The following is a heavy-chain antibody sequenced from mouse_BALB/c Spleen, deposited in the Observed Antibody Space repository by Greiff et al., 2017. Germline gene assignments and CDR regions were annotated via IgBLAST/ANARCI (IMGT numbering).Heavy chain of an antibody. J-gene: IGHJ2*01. CDR3: AREGKGDYFDY. CDR1: GYAFTNYL. D-gene: IGHD2-1*01. V-gene: IGHV1-54*01. Sequence: QVQLKQSGAELVRPGTSVKVSCKASGYAFTNYLIERVKQRPGQGLEWIGVINPGSGGTNYNEKFKGKATLTADKSSSTAYMQLSSLTSDDSAVYFCAREGKGDYFDYWGQGTTLTVSS. CDR2: INPGSGGT.